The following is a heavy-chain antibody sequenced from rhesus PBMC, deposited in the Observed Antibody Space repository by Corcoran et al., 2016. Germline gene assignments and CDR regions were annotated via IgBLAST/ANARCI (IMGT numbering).Heavy chain of an antibody. CDR1: GYTFPDYY. D-gene: IGHD2-15*01. Sequence: EVQLVQSGAEVKKPGASVKISCKASGYTFPDYYLPWVRQAPGKGLEWRGLVDPEKGEAIHAQKYQDRVTITADTTTDTAYMELSSLRSEDTAVYYCATQRGELTAPYLDVWGRGVLVTVSS. CDR2: VDPEKGEA. J-gene: IGHJ5-2*02. V-gene: IGHV1-111*02. CDR3: ATQRGELTAPYLDV.